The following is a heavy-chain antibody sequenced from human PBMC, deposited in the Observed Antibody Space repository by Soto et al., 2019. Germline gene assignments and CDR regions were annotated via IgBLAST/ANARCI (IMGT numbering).Heavy chain of an antibody. CDR1: GFTVSSNY. CDR3: ARSPGSTGAFDP. CDR2: IYSGGST. J-gene: IGHJ5*02. V-gene: IGHV3-53*02. Sequence: EVQLVETGGGWIQPGGSPRLSWAASGFTVSSNYMSWVRQAPWKGLEWVSVIYSGGSTYYADSVKGRFTISRDNSKNTLYLQMNSLRAEYTAVYYCARSPGSTGAFDPWGQGTLVTVSS. D-gene: IGHD3-10*01.